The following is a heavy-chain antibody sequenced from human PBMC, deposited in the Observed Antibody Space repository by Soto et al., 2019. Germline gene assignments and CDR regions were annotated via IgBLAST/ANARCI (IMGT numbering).Heavy chain of an antibody. Sequence: SVKGSCSASGCTFSSCAISWGRQSPGQGLEWMGVIIPIFGTANYAQRFQGRVTITADKSTSTAYMELSSLRPDDTAVYYCARAMAAGITRFDPWGQGTLVTVSS. CDR1: GCTFSSCA. CDR2: IIPIFGTA. CDR3: ARAMAAGITRFDP. V-gene: IGHV1-69*06. D-gene: IGHD6-13*01. J-gene: IGHJ5*02.